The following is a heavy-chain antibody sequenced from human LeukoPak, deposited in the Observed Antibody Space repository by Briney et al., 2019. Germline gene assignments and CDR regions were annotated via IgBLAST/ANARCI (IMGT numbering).Heavy chain of an antibody. V-gene: IGHV4-59*11. Sequence: KSSETLSLTCTVSGGSISSHYWTWIRQSPVKGLEWIGDISNSGSTSYNPSLKSRVTISIDTSKNQFSLKLSSMTAADTAVYYCGRDALVGYFSYYYMDVWGKGTTVTVSS. CDR3: GRDALVGYFSYYYMDV. CDR2: ISNSGST. J-gene: IGHJ6*03. D-gene: IGHD2-15*01. CDR1: GGSISSHY.